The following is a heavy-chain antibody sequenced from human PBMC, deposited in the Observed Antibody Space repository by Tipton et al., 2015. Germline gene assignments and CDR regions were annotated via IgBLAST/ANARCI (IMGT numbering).Heavy chain of an antibody. CDR2: INHSGST. CDR3: ARRADVAGSSALPY. CDR1: GGSISSYY. V-gene: IGHV4-34*01. J-gene: IGHJ4*02. Sequence: TLSLTCTVFGGSISSYYWSWVRQPPGKGLEWIGEINHSGSTNYNPSLKSRVIISVDTSKSQISLKGSSVTAAARAVYYWARRADVAGSSALPYGGQGTLVPVSS. D-gene: IGHD6-19*01.